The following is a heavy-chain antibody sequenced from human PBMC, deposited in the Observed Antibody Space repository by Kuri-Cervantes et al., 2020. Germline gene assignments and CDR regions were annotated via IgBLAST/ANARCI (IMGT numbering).Heavy chain of an antibody. Sequence: SETLSLTCTVSGGSISSSSYYWSWIRQPPGKGLEWIGYIYYSGSTNYNPSLKSRVTISVDTSKNQFSLKLSSVTAADTAVYYCARESEYSSSSVFDPWGQGTLVTVSS. CDR3: ARESEYSSSSVFDP. CDR1: GGSISSSSYY. CDR2: IYYSGST. D-gene: IGHD6-6*01. J-gene: IGHJ5*02. V-gene: IGHV4-61*01.